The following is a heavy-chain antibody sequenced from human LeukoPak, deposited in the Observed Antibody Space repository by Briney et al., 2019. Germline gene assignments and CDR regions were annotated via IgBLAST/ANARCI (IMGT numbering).Heavy chain of an antibody. Sequence: SETLSLTCTVSGGSISSSSYYWGWIRQPPGKGLEWIGSIYYSGSTYYNPSLKSRVTISVDTSKNQFSLKLSSVTAADTAVYYCARHSSEEPLFAFDIWGQGTMVTVSS. J-gene: IGHJ3*02. CDR2: IYYSGST. V-gene: IGHV4-39*01. D-gene: IGHD1-14*01. CDR1: GGSISSSSYY. CDR3: ARHSSEEPLFAFDI.